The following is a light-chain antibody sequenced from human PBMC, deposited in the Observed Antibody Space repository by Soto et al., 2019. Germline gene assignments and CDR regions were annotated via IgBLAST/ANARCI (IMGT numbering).Light chain of an antibody. J-gene: IGKJ1*01. CDR3: QQSCSTLWT. Sequence: DLQMTQSPSSLSASVGDRVSITCRASQNINSYLNWYQQKRGRAPNLLIYAASKLQSGVPSRFSGSGSGTDFTLTISSLQPEDFATYYCQQSCSTLWTFGQGTKVEI. CDR2: AAS. CDR1: QNINSY. V-gene: IGKV1-39*01.